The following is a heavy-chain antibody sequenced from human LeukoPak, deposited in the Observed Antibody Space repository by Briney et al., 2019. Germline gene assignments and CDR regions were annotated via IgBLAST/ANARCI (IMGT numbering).Heavy chain of an antibody. CDR1: GFTFSTYS. D-gene: IGHD6-13*01. V-gene: IGHV3-21*01. J-gene: IGHJ4*01. CDR2: ITGSSSFI. CDR3: GRDGTAPGLYFDL. Sequence: GGSLRLSCAASGFTFSTYSMNWVRQAPGKGLEWVSSITGSSSFIYYADSVKGRFTISRDNVRNSLHLQMNSLRAEDTAVYYCGRDGTAPGLYFDLWGQGTLVTVSS.